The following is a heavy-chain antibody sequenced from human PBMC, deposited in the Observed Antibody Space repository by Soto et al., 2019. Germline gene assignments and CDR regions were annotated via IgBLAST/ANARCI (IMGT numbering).Heavy chain of an antibody. CDR2: IYVSGST. CDR1: GGSISNYY. J-gene: IGHJ6*02. CDR3: AGDQGYYYSALDV. V-gene: IGHV4-4*07. Sequence: QVQLQESGPGLVKPSETLSLTCTVSGGSISNYYWNWIRQSAGKGLEWIGRIYVSGSTNYNPSLESRVTMSVDTSKNQFSLKLSSVTAADTAVYFCAGDQGYYYSALDVWGQGTTVTVS.